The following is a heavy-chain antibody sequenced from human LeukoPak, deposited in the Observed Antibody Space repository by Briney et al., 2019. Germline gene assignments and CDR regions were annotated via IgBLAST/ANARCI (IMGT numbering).Heavy chain of an antibody. CDR2: IKQDGSEK. CDR1: GFTFSDYY. J-gene: IGHJ4*02. Sequence: GGSLRLSCAASGFTFSDYYMSWIRQAPGKGLEWVANIKQDGSEKYYVDSVKGRFTISRDNAKNSLYLQMNSLRAEDTAVYYCARDRVATSSSPFDYWGQGTLVTVSS. V-gene: IGHV3-7*01. D-gene: IGHD6-13*01. CDR3: ARDRVATSSSPFDY.